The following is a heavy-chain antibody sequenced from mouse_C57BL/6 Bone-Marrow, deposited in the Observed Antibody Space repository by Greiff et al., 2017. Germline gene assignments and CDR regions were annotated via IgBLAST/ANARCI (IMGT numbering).Heavy chain of an antibody. D-gene: IGHD1-1*01. CDR3: ARSPYYYGSSAWYFDV. V-gene: IGHV5-4*03. Sequence: EVKVEESGGGLVKPGGSLKLSCAASGFTFSSYAMSWVRQTPEKRLEWVATISDGGSYTYYPDNVKGRSTISRDNAKNNLYLQMSHLKCEDTDVYYCARSPYYYGSSAWYFDVWGTGTTVTVSS. CDR1: GFTFSSYA. J-gene: IGHJ1*03. CDR2: ISDGGSYT.